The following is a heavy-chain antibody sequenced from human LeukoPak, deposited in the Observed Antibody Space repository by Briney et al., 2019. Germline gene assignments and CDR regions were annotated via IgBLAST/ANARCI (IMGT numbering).Heavy chain of an antibody. CDR2: ISNDGGGT. CDR3: AKGSSGYFFDL. CDR1: GFIFNNYG. D-gene: IGHD3-22*01. J-gene: IGHJ4*02. V-gene: IGHV3-23*01. Sequence: GGFLRLSCAASGFIFNNYGLVWVRQAPGKGLEWVSAISNDGGGTTYADFVKGRFSVSRDNSKNTLFLQMNSLRAEDTALYYCAKGSSGYFFDLWGQGTLVTVSS.